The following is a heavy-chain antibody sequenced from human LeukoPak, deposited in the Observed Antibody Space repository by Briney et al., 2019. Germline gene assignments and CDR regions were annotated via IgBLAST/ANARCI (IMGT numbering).Heavy chain of an antibody. V-gene: IGHV3-30*02. J-gene: IGHJ4*02. CDR1: GFTFSSYG. D-gene: IGHD3/OR15-3a*01. CDR3: ARTAYNLWDY. Sequence: QSGGSLRLSCAASGFTFSSYGMHWVRQAPGKGLEWVAFIRYDGSNKYYADSVKGRFTISRDNSKNTLYLQMNSLRAEDTAVYYCARTAYNLWDYWGQGTLVTVSS. CDR2: IRYDGSNK.